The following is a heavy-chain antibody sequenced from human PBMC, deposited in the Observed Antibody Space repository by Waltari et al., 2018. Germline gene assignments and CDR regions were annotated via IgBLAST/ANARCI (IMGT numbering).Heavy chain of an antibody. J-gene: IGHJ4*02. CDR1: GFTFSGSA. V-gene: IGHV3-73*02. CDR3: TPQDCSGVGCSTPY. Sequence: EVHVVESGGGLVQPGGSLKLSCAASGFTFSGSAVHWVRQAPGKGREWVGRIRTKPTTYAPAYAASVKGRFTISEDDSNKTTYRQMNGLKIDDTAVYYCTPQDCSGVGCSTPYWGQGTLVTVSS. D-gene: IGHD2-8*02. CDR2: IRTKPTTYAP.